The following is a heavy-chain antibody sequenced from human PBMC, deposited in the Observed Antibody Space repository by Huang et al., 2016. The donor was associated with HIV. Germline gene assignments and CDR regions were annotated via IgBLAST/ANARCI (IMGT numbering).Heavy chain of an antibody. CDR2: ISYDGSSK. CDR1: GFTFNKFD. J-gene: IGHJ4*02. V-gene: IGHV3-30*18. D-gene: IGHD1-26*01. CDR3: AKDGRGSGTYYDYFEY. Sequence: QVQLVESGGGVVQPGRSLRPSCAAFGFTFNKFDMHWVRQGPGKGLEWVAIISYDGSSKYQADCVKGRLTIYRDNSKNTVDLQMNSMRVEDTAVYYCAKDGRGSGTYYDYFEYWGQGTLVTVSS.